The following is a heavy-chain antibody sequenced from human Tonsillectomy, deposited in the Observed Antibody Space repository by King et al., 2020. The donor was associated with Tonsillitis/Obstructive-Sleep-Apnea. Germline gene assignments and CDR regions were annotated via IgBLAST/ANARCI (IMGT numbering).Heavy chain of an antibody. CDR3: ARDMVFGVVIPSFDY. J-gene: IGHJ4*02. V-gene: IGHV3-7*04. D-gene: IGHD3-3*01. CDR2: IKQDGREK. CDR1: GFTFSSYW. Sequence: VQLVESGGGLVQPGGSLRLSCAASGFTFSSYWMSCVRQAPGKGLEGVANIKQDGREKYYVDSVKGRFTISRDNAKNSLYLQMNSLRAEETAVYYCARDMVFGVVIPSFDYWGQGTLVTVSS.